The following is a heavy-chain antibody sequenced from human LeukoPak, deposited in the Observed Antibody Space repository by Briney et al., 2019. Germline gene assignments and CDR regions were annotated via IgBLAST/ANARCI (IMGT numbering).Heavy chain of an antibody. J-gene: IGHJ5*02. V-gene: IGHV3-7*01. Sequence: GGSLRLSCTASEFTFSSYWMSWVRQAPGKGLEWVANIKQDGSEKDYVDSVKGRFTISRDNAKNTLYLQMNSLRAEDTAVYYCVSGAYYSDKGGYLHHWGQGTLVTVSS. CDR3: VSGAYYSDKGGYLHH. D-gene: IGHD3-22*01. CDR1: EFTFSSYW. CDR2: IKQDGSEK.